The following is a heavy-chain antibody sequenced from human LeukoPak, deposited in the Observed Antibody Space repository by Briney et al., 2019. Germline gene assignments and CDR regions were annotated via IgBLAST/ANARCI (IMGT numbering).Heavy chain of an antibody. CDR3: ARVSDGSGSLNY. V-gene: IGHV4-31*03. CDR1: GGSISSGGYY. D-gene: IGHD3-10*01. CDR2: IYYSGST. Sequence: PSETLSLTCTVSGGSISSGGYYWSWIRQHPGKGLEWIGYIYYSGSTYYNPSLKSRVTISVDTSKNQFSLKLSSVTAADTAVYYCARVSDGSGSLNYWGRGTLVTVSS. J-gene: IGHJ4*02.